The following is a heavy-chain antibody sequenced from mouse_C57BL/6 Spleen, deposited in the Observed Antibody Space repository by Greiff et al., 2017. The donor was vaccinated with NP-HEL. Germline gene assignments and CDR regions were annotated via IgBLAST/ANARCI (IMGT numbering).Heavy chain of an antibody. J-gene: IGHJ3*01. CDR2: INPGSGGT. V-gene: IGHV1-54*01. CDR1: GYAFTNYL. Sequence: VQLVESGAELVRPGTSVKVSCKASGYAFTNYLIEWVKQRPGQGLEWIGVINPGSGGTNYNEKFKGKATLTADKSSSTAYMQLSSLTSEDSAVYFCARGNYGSSPAWFAYWGQGTLVTVSA. D-gene: IGHD1-1*01. CDR3: ARGNYGSSPAWFAY.